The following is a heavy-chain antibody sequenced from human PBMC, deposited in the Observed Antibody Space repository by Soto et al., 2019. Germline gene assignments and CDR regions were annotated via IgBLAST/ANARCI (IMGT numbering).Heavy chain of an antibody. V-gene: IGHV4-31*03. D-gene: IGHD6-6*01. Sequence: QVQLQESGPGLLKPSQTLPLTCTVSGGSISSGGYYWSWIRQHPGKGLEWIGYIYYSGSTYYNPSLKGRVTISVDTSKNQFALKLRSVTDADTAVYYCARSPYSSAYIDYWGQGTLVTVSS. CDR2: IYYSGST. CDR3: ARSPYSSAYIDY. J-gene: IGHJ4*02. CDR1: GGSISSGGYY.